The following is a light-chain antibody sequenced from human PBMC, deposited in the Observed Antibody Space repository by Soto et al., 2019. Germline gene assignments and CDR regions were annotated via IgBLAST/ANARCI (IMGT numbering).Light chain of an antibody. J-gene: IGLJ2*01. Sequence: QPVLTQSPSASASLGASVKLTCTLSSGHSSYAIAWHQQLPGKGPRYLMKLNSDGSHTKGDGIPDRFSGSNSGAERYLTISSLQSEDEADYYCQTWGTGIVVFGGGTKLTVL. V-gene: IGLV4-69*01. CDR3: QTWGTGIVV. CDR2: LNSDGSH. CDR1: SGHSSYA.